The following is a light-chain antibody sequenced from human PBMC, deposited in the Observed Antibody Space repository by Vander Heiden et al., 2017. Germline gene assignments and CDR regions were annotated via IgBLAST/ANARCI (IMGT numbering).Light chain of an antibody. Sequence: DIVMTQSPDSLAGSLGERATINCKSSQSPFYASNIQSRLAWYQQKPGQPPKLLIYWASTRQSGVPDRFSGSGSGTDFTLTISSLQAEDVAVYYCQQYYSSPWTFGQGTKVEIK. CDR1: QSPFYASNIQSR. J-gene: IGKJ1*01. CDR2: WAS. V-gene: IGKV4-1*01. CDR3: QQYYSSPWT.